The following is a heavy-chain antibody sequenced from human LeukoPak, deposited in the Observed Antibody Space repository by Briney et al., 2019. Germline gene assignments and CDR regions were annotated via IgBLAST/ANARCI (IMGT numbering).Heavy chain of an antibody. V-gene: IGHV4-38-2*01. Sequence: SETLSLTCAVSGYSISSGYYWGWIRQPPGKGLEWIGSIYHSGSTYYNPSLKSRVTISVDTSKNQFSLKLSSVTAADTAVYYCAGQTTVVTTTLFDYWGQGTLVTVSS. CDR3: AGQTTVVTTTLFDY. CDR2: IYHSGST. CDR1: GYSISSGYY. J-gene: IGHJ4*02. D-gene: IGHD4-23*01.